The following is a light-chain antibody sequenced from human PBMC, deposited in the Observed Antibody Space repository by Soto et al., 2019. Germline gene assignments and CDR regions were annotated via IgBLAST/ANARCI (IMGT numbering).Light chain of an antibody. Sequence: EIVLTQSPATLSLPPGERATLSCRASQSISSYLAWYQQKPGQAPRLLIYDASNRATGIPARFSGSGSGTDFNLTISSLQSEDFAVYYCQQYNNWPPTFGQGTKVDIK. CDR1: QSISSY. CDR3: QQYNNWPPT. CDR2: DAS. V-gene: IGKV3-11*01. J-gene: IGKJ1*01.